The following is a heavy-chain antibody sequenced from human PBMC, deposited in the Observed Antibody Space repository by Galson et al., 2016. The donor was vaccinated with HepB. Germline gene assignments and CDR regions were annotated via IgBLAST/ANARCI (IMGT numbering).Heavy chain of an antibody. CDR3: AHTGPPRTDDDYRPWSFDL. Sequence: PALVKPTQTPTLTCTFSGFSLSSRGVGVGWIRQPPGKALEWFALVFWDDHKRYRPSLQRRLTITKDTSKHQVVLTMTNIDPVDTATYYCAHTGPPRTDDDYRPWSFDLWGRGTLVTVSS. CDR1: GFSLSSRGVG. D-gene: IGHD4-17*01. J-gene: IGHJ2*01. CDR2: VFWDDHK. V-gene: IGHV2-5*02.